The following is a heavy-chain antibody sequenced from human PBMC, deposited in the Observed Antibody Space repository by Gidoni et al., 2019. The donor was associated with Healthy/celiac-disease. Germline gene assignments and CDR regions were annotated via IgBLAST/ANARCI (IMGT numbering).Heavy chain of an antibody. CDR3: AKDLGTVAAYFDY. Sequence: EVQLLESGGGLVQPGGSLRLSCAASGFTFSSYAMRWVRQAPGKGLECVSAISGSGGSKYYADSVKGRFNISRDNSKNTLYLQMNSLRAEDTAVYYCAKDLGTVAAYFDYWGQGTLVTVSS. V-gene: IGHV3-23*01. J-gene: IGHJ4*02. CDR2: ISGSGGSK. CDR1: GFTFSSYA. D-gene: IGHD6-19*01.